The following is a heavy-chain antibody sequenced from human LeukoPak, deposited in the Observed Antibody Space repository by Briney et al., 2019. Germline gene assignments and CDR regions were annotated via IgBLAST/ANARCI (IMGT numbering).Heavy chain of an antibody. CDR2: INPNSGGT. Sequence: ASVKVSCTASGYTFTGYYMHWVRQAPGQGLEWMGWINPNSGGTNYAQKFQGRVTMTRDTSISTAYMELRSLRSDDAAVYYCARADRYYNFYYYYYMDVWGKGTTVTISS. CDR1: GYTFTGYY. CDR3: ARADRYYNFYYYYYMDV. J-gene: IGHJ6*03. D-gene: IGHD2/OR15-2a*01. V-gene: IGHV1-2*02.